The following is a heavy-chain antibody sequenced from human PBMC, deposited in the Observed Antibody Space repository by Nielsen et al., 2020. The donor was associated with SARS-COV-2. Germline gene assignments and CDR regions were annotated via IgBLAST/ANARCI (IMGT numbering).Heavy chain of an antibody. V-gene: IGHV3-11*04. J-gene: IGHJ4*02. Sequence: GESLKISCAASGFTFSDYYMSWIRQAPGKGLEWVLYISSSSSTIYYADSVKGRFTISRDNAKNSLYLQMNSLRAEDTAVYYCARDLRYYDSSGYSHQDYFDYWGQGTLVTVSS. CDR1: GFTFSDYY. CDR2: ISSSSSTI. CDR3: ARDLRYYDSSGYSHQDYFDY. D-gene: IGHD3-22*01.